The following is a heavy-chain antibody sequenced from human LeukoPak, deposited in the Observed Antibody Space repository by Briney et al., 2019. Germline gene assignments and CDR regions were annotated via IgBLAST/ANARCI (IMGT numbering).Heavy chain of an antibody. J-gene: IGHJ4*02. CDR3: ARVPLVGATPRWVSRFDY. CDR1: GYTFTSYG. Sequence: ASVKVSCKASGYTFTSYGISWVRQAPGQGLEWMGWISAYNGNTNYAQKLQGRVTMTTDTSTSTACMELRSLRSDDTAVYYCARVPLVGATPRWVSRFDYWGQGTLVTVSS. V-gene: IGHV1-18*01. CDR2: ISAYNGNT. D-gene: IGHD1-26*01.